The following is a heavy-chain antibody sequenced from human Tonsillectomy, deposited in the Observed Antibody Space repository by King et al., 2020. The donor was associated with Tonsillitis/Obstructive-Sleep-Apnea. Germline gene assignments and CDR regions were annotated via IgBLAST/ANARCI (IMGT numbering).Heavy chain of an antibody. Sequence: VQLVQSGAEVKKPGASVKVSCKASGYTFTSYYIHWVRQAPGQGLEWMGIINPSCGSTGGGQKFQGRVTMTRDTSTSTVYMELSSLRSEETAVYYCARDGSVATRPLDYWGQGTLVTVSS. CDR1: GYTFTSYY. J-gene: IGHJ4*02. CDR2: INPSCGST. D-gene: IGHD6-6*01. V-gene: IGHV1-46*01. CDR3: ARDGSVATRPLDY.